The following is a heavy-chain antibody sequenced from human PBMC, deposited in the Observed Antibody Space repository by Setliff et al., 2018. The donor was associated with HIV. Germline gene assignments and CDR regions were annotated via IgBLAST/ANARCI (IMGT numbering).Heavy chain of an antibody. CDR1: GCTFSSYA. CDR2: IIPIFGTA. V-gene: IGHV1-69*13. J-gene: IGHJ6*03. D-gene: IGHD2-21*02. Sequence: ASVKVSCKASGCTFSSYAISWVRQAPGQGLEWMGGIIPIFGTANCEQKFQGRVTITADESTSTAYMELSSLRSEDTAVYYCARGSVVTRSRGYYHCMDVWGKGTTVTVSS. CDR3: ARGSVVTRSRGYYHCMDV.